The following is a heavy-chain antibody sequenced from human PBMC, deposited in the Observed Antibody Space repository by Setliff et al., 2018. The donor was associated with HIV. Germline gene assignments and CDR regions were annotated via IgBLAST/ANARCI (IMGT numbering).Heavy chain of an antibody. CDR1: GYSFTGYY. CDR3: ARSDYVWGSYPDKLDY. J-gene: IGHJ4*02. Sequence: GASVKVSCKASGYSFTGYYIHWVRQAPGQGLEWMGWINSNTGGTNCAQRFQGRVTMTRDTSISTVYMEVSRLRSDDTAVYHCARSDYVWGSYPDKLDYWGQGTLVTVSS. D-gene: IGHD3-16*01. V-gene: IGHV1-2*02. CDR2: INSNTGGT.